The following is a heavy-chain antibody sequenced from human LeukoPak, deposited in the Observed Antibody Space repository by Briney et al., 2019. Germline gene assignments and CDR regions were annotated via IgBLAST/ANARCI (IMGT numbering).Heavy chain of an antibody. V-gene: IGHV3-23*01. D-gene: IGHD2-2*01. CDR2: ISGSGGST. CDR1: GFTFSSYG. CDR3: AKDLFQSNIVVVPAANY. Sequence: GGSLRLSCAASGFTFSSYGMSWVRQAPGKGLEWVSAISGSGGSTYYADSVKGRFTISRDNSKNTLYLQMNSLRAEDTAVYYCAKDLFQSNIVVVPAANYWGQGTLVTVSS. J-gene: IGHJ4*02.